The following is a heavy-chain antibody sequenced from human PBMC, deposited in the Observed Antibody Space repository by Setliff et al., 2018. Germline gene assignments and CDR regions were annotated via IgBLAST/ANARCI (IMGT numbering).Heavy chain of an antibody. Sequence: GESLKISCMPSGYNFNSFWLGWVRQRPGNGLEWMGIIYPDDSDTTYSPSFQGQVTISADKSISTAYLEWSSLKASDSAIYYCARPLARGFYYYGLDVWGQGTTVTVSS. CDR2: IYPDDSDT. CDR1: GYNFNSFW. V-gene: IGHV5-51*01. J-gene: IGHJ6*02. CDR3: ARPLARGFYYYGLDV. D-gene: IGHD3-10*01.